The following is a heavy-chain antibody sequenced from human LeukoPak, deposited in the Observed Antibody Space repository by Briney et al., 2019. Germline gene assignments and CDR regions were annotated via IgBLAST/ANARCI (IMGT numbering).Heavy chain of an antibody. D-gene: IGHD2-15*01. CDR3: ANSRLLYHFDY. CDR2: IIDSGGST. CDR1: GFTFSDYA. V-gene: IGHV3-23*01. Sequence: GGSLRLSCAASGFTFSDYAMSWVRQAPGNGLEWVSSIIDSGGSTYYADSVKGRFTISRDNSKNTVYLQMNGLRAEDTAVYYCANSRLLYHFDYWGQGTLVTVSS. J-gene: IGHJ4*02.